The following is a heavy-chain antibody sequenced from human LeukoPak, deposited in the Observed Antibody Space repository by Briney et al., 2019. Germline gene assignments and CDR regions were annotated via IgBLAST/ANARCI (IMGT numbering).Heavy chain of an antibody. CDR3: AKDLDDYVWGSYLDY. CDR1: GFTFSGYA. CDR2: ISGSGGST. J-gene: IGHJ4*02. D-gene: IGHD3-16*01. Sequence: GGSLRLSCAASGFTFSGYAMSWVRQAPGKGLEWVSAISGSGGSTYYADSVKGRFTISRDNSKNTLYLQINSLRAEDTAVYYCAKDLDDYVWGSYLDYWGQGTLVTVSS. V-gene: IGHV3-23*01.